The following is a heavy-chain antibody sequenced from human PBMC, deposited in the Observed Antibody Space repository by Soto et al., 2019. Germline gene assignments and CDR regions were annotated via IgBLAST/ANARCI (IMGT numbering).Heavy chain of an antibody. Sequence: GGSLRLSCAASGFTFSNYAMSWVRQAPGKGLEWVSGISGSGIGTYYADSVKGRFTVSRDNSKNSLYLQMNSLRAEDTAIYYCAREIVVARGASYFDYWGPGTLVTVSS. CDR1: GFTFSNYA. D-gene: IGHD2-2*01. V-gene: IGHV3-23*01. CDR2: ISGSGIGT. J-gene: IGHJ4*02. CDR3: AREIVVARGASYFDY.